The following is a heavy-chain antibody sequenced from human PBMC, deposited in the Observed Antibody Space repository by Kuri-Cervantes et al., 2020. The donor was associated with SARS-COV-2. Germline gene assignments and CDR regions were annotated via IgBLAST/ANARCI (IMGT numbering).Heavy chain of an antibody. CDR3: SSSSSLSYYFDY. CDR2: INHSGST. D-gene: IGHD6-6*01. Sequence: SETLSLTCAVYGGSFSGYYWSWIRQPPGKGLEWIGEINHSGSTNYNPCLKSRVTISVDTSKNQFSLKLSSVTAADTAVYYCSSSSSLSYYFDYWGQGTLVTVSS. CDR1: GGSFSGYY. J-gene: IGHJ4*02. V-gene: IGHV4-34*01.